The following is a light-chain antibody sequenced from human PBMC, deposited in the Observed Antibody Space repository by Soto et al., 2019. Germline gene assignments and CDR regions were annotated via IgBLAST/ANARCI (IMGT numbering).Light chain of an antibody. V-gene: IGKV3-11*01. Sequence: EVVLTQSPATLSLSPWERATLSCRASQRVGNYLAWYQQKPGQAPRLRICDASNRATGIPARFSGSGSGTDCTLTISNLQPEDFAGYYCQLRRTFGPGTKVDLK. CDR2: DAS. CDR1: QRVGNY. J-gene: IGKJ3*01. CDR3: QLRRT.